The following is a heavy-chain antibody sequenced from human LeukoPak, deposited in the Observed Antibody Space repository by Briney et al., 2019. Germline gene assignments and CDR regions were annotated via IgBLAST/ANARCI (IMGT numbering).Heavy chain of an antibody. J-gene: IGHJ4*02. D-gene: IGHD4-17*01. Sequence: HGESLEISLKGPGSRFTSYWIGWVRQIPGKGLEWIDIISPGDSDPRYSPSFQGQVTCSADKSSSTAYLQWSRLKASDSAMYYGARRPPSTTVTTGAVDYWGQGTLVTVSS. V-gene: IGHV5-51*01. CDR3: ARRPPSTTVTTGAVDY. CDR2: ISPGDSDP. CDR1: GSRFTSYW.